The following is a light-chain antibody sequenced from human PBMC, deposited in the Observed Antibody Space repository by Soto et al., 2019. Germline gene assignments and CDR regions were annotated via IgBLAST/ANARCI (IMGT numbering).Light chain of an antibody. CDR3: QQYNSFPS. J-gene: IGKJ2*01. CDR2: KAP. CDR1: QSISIW. Sequence: DIQMTQSPSTLSASIGDRVTITCRASQSISIWLAWYQQKPGKAPRLLIYKAPTLEGGVPSRFSGSGSRTEFRLYTSRLRPEDFASFYCQQYNSFPSFGQGAKLEIK. V-gene: IGKV1-5*03.